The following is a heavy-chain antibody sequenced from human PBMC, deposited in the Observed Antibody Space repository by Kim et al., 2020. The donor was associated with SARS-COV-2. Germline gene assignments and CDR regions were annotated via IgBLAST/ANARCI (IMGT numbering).Heavy chain of an antibody. CDR1: GYTFTSYG. J-gene: IGHJ4*02. Sequence: ASVKVSCKASGYTFTSYGISWVRQAPGQGLEWMGWISAYNGNTNYAQKLQGRVTMTTDTSTSTAYMELSSLRSDDTAVYYCARDTGLIITTSPDYWGQGTLVTVSS. D-gene: IGHD2-8*01. CDR2: ISAYNGNT. V-gene: IGHV1-18*01. CDR3: ARDTGLIITTSPDY.